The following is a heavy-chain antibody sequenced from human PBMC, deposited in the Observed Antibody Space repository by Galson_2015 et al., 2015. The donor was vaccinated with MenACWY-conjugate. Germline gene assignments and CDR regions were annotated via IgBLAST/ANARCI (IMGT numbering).Heavy chain of an antibody. CDR3: ARDLGFYCSRNDCYSPY. Sequence: SLRLSCAASGFIFSNYWMRWVRQAPGKGPEWVANIRHDGSEKYYVDSVRGRFTISRDNAKNSLYLQMNSLRAEDTAVYYCARDLGFYCSRNDCYSPYWGQGTLVTVSS. V-gene: IGHV3-7*03. D-gene: IGHD2-2*01. CDR1: GFIFSNYW. J-gene: IGHJ4*02. CDR2: IRHDGSEK.